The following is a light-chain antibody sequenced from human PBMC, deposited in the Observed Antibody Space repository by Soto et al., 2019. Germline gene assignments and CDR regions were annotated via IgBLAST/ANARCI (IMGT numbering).Light chain of an antibody. V-gene: IGKV1-13*02. CDR1: QDIDSA. Sequence: AIQLTQSPSSLAASVGDRVTITCRASQDIDSALAWYQQKPGKAPTLLIFDASSLGSEDPSMFSSSGSGTAFTLTISSLQPEDFATYYCQQFDSYPLTFGGGTKVEIK. J-gene: IGKJ4*01. CDR2: DAS. CDR3: QQFDSYPLT.